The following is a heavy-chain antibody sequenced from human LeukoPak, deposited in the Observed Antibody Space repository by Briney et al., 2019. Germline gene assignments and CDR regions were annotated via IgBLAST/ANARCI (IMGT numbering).Heavy chain of an antibody. J-gene: IGHJ5*02. CDR1: GGSISSSSYY. V-gene: IGHV4-39*07. CDR3: ARGPITMITMVRGGPNWFDP. CDR2: IYYSGST. Sequence: ASETLSLTCTVSGGSISSSSYYWGWIRQPPGKGLEWIGSIYYSGSTYYNPSLKSRVTISVDTSKNQFSLKLSSVTAADTTVYYCARGPITMITMVRGGPNWFDPWGQGTLVTVSS. D-gene: IGHD3-10*01.